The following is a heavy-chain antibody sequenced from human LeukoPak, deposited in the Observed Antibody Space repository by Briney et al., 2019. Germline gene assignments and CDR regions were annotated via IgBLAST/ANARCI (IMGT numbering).Heavy chain of an antibody. J-gene: IGHJ4*02. CDR1: GGSISSYY. Sequence: PSETLSLTCTISGGSISSYYWSWIRQPPGKGLEWIGYIYHSGNTNYNPSLKSRVTISVDTSKNQFSLKLSSATAADTAVYYCARGANHGVWGQGTLVTVSS. CDR2: IYHSGNT. CDR3: ARGANHGV. V-gene: IGHV4-59*01.